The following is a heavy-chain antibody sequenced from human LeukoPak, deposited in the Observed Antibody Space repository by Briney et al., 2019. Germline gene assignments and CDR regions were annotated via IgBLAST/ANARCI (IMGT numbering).Heavy chain of an antibody. CDR3: ARDGGIAAAGILDY. CDR2: IYYSGST. V-gene: IGHV4-31*03. CDR1: GGSISSGGYY. J-gene: IGHJ4*02. Sequence: SQTLSLTCTVSGGSISSGGYYWSWIRQHPGRGLEWIGYIYYSGSTYYNPSLKSRVTISVDTSKNQFSLKLSSVTAADTAVYYCARDGGIAAAGILDYWGQGTWSPSPQ. D-gene: IGHD6-13*01.